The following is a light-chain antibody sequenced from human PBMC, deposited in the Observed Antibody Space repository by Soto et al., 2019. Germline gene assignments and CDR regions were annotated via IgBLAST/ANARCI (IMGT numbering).Light chain of an antibody. Sequence: EIVLKQSPGTLSLSPGERATLSCRASQSVSSYLAWYQQKPGQAPRLLIYDASNRATGIPAGFSGSGSGTEFTLTISSLQSEDFAVYYCQQYNNWPRTFGQGTKVDI. V-gene: IGKV3D-15*01. J-gene: IGKJ1*01. CDR1: QSVSSY. CDR2: DAS. CDR3: QQYNNWPRT.